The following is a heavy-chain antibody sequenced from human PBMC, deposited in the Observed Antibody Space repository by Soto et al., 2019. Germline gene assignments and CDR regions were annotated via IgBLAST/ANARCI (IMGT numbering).Heavy chain of an antibody. CDR3: ARDCSYGRVGYFDQ. CDR1: GFTFNKYG. CDR2: IYYDGSYE. D-gene: IGHD1-26*01. Sequence: QVQLVESGGAVGQPGGSLRLSCAASGFTFNKYGIHWVRQAPGKGLEWVAMIYYDGSYEYYSDSVKVRVTISRDNSKNTVDLLMNRLTVEDTVVYYGARDCSYGRVGYFDQWGRGALVIVSS. V-gene: IGHV3-33*01. J-gene: IGHJ4*02.